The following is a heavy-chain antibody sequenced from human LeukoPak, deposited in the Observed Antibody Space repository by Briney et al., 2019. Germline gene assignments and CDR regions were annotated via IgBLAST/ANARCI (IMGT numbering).Heavy chain of an antibody. CDR1: GYTFTIYG. V-gene: IGHV1-18*01. Sequence: GASVTVSFTSSGYTFTIYGISWVRQAPGQGLEWMGWISAYNGNTNYTQKLQGRVTMTTDTSTSTAYMELRSLRSDDTAVYYCARDTMVRGLVGYWGQGTLVTVSS. D-gene: IGHD3-10*01. CDR3: ARDTMVRGLVGY. J-gene: IGHJ4*02. CDR2: ISAYNGNT.